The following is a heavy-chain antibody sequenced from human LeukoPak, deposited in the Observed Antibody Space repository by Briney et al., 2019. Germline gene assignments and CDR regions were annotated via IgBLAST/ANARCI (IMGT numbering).Heavy chain of an antibody. D-gene: IGHD3-10*01. V-gene: IGHV2-5*02. J-gene: IGHJ4*02. CDR3: AHRLEGSGSYSYYFDY. Sequence: SGLTLANPTQTLTLTCTFSEFSLRTSGVGVGWIRQPPGKALEWLALIYWDDDKRYSPSLKSRLTITKDISKNQVVLTMTNMDPVDTATYYCAHRLEGSGSYSYYFDYWGQGTLVTVSS. CDR1: EFSLRTSGVG. CDR2: IYWDDDK.